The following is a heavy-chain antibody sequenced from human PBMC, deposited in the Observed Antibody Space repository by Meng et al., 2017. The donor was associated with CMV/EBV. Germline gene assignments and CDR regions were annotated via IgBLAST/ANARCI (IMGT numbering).Heavy chain of an antibody. CDR1: GGTFSSYA. D-gene: IGHD2-2*02. V-gene: IGHV1-69*10. CDR2: IIPILGIA. CDR3: ARFTYYYCSSTSCYSNYYYYGMDV. J-gene: IGHJ6*02. Sequence: SVNVSCKASGGTFSSYAISWVRQAPGQGLEWMGGIIPILGIANYAQKFQGRVTITADKPTSTAYMELSSLRSEDTAVYYCARFTYYYCSSTSCYSNYYYYGMDVWGQGTTVTVSS.